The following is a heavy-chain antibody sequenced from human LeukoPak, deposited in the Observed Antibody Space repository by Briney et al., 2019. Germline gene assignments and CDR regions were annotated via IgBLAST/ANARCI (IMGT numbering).Heavy chain of an antibody. CDR1: GGSISSYY. CDR3: ARPYSDSDAFDI. V-gene: IGHV4-59*01. Sequence: SETLSLTCAVSGGSISSYYWNWIRQPPGKGLEWIGYIYYSGTTNYNPSLKSRVTISVDTSKNQFSLRLSSVTAADTAMYYCARPYSDSDAFDIWGQGTMVTVSS. J-gene: IGHJ3*02. D-gene: IGHD2-15*01. CDR2: IYYSGTT.